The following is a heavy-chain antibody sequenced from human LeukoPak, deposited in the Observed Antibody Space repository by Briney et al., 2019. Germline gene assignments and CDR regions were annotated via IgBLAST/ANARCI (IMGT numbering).Heavy chain of an antibody. J-gene: IGHJ4*02. CDR3: ARDRVIAAAGTPYY. CDR1: GGSFSDYQ. D-gene: IGHD6-13*01. CDR2: ISHSGTT. Sequence: SETLSLTCAVSGGSFSDYQWNWIRQSPGKGLEWLGEISHSGTTTYNPSLKSRVTISVDTSKNQFSLRLRSVTAADTAVYYCARDRVIAAAGTPYYWGQGTLVTVSS. V-gene: IGHV4-34*01.